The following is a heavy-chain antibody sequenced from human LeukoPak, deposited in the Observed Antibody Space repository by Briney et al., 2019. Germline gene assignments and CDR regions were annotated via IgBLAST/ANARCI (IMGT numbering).Heavy chain of an antibody. Sequence: VASVTVSCKVSGYTLTELFMHWVRQAPGKGLEWMGSFDPEDGKTIYAQKFQGRVTMTEDTSTDTAYMELSSLRSEDTAVYYCATGGRITMVRGVYYMNPFDYWGQGALVTVSS. J-gene: IGHJ4*02. CDR2: FDPEDGKT. V-gene: IGHV1-24*01. D-gene: IGHD3-10*01. CDR3: ATGGRITMVRGVYYMNPFDY. CDR1: GYTLTELF.